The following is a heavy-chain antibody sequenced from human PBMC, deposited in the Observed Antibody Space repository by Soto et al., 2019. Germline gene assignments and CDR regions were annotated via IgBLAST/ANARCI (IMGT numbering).Heavy chain of an antibody. CDR1: GVSVSSNSYS. J-gene: IGHJ4*02. CDR2: IKYSGNT. CDR3: ARLGVYYQAFDQ. V-gene: IGHV4-39*01. D-gene: IGHD3-22*01. Sequence: SETLSLTCTVSGVSVSSNSYSWGWIRQPPGKGLEWIASIKYSGNTYYNPSLKSRVTISVDTSENQFSLKLNSVAAADTAVYYCARLGVYYQAFDQWGQGSLVTVSS.